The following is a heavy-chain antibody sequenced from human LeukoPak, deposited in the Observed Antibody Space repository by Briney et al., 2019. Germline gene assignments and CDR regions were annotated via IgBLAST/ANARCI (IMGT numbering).Heavy chain of an antibody. D-gene: IGHD3-9*01. Sequence: GGSLRLSCVASGFTFSISSMSWVRQAPGKGLEWVSYISSSSSIYDADSVRGRFTISRDNAKNSLYLQMNSLRAEDTAVYYCAGPILTGYPNFDYWGQGTLVTVSS. CDR1: GFTFSISS. CDR3: AGPILTGYPNFDY. V-gene: IGHV3-48*04. CDR2: ISSSSSI. J-gene: IGHJ4*02.